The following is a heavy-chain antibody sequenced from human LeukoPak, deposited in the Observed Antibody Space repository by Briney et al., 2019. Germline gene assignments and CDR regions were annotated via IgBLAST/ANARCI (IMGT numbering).Heavy chain of an antibody. J-gene: IGHJ6*02. CDR3: ARDAAQYSSGWYAPSYYYGMDV. CDR1: GGSISSYY. CDR2: IYYSGST. D-gene: IGHD6-19*01. V-gene: IGHV4-59*01. Sequence: SETLSLTCTVSGGSISSYYWSWIRQPPGKGLEWIGYIYYSGSTNYNPSLKSRVTISVDTSKNQFSLKLSSVTAADTAVYYCARDAAQYSSGWYAPSYYYGMDVWGQGTTVTVSS.